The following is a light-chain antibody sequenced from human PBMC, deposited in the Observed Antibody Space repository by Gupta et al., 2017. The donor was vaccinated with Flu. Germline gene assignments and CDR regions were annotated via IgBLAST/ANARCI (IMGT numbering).Light chain of an antibody. J-gene: IGKJ1*01. CDR3: QQRDSTPWT. CDR2: AAS. Sequence: DIQMTHSPSSLSASVGDRVTITCRASQRISRYLNWYQQKPGKAPKLLIYAASRVQSGVPSRFSGSGSGTDFTLTISRRQPEDFATYYCQQRDSTPWTFGQGTKVEIK. CDR1: QRISRY. V-gene: IGKV1-39*01.